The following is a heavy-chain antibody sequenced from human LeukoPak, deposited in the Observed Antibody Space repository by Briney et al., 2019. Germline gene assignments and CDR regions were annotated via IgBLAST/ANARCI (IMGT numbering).Heavy chain of an antibody. V-gene: IGHV4-34*01. CDR1: GGSFSGYY. D-gene: IGHD3-10*01. Sequence: SETLSLTCAVYGGSFSGYYWSWIRQPPGKGLEWIGEINHGGSTNYNPSLKSRVTISVDTSKNQFSLKLSSVTAADTAVYYCARGHYYGSGSYIWFDPWGQGTLVTVSS. J-gene: IGHJ5*02. CDR2: INHGGST. CDR3: ARGHYYGSGSYIWFDP.